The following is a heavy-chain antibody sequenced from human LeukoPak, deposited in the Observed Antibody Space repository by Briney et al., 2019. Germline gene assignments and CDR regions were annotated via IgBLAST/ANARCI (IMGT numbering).Heavy chain of an antibody. CDR2: ISSSSSYI. D-gene: IGHD3-3*01. V-gene: IGHV3-21*01. J-gene: IGHJ4*02. CDR3: ASGTNDFWSGSHYFDY. CDR1: GFTFSSYS. Sequence: PGGSLRLSCAASGFTFSSYSMNWVRQAPGKGLEWVSSISSSSSYIYYADSVEGRFTISRDNAKNSLYLQMNSLRDEDTAVYYCASGTNDFWSGSHYFDYWGQGTLVTVSS.